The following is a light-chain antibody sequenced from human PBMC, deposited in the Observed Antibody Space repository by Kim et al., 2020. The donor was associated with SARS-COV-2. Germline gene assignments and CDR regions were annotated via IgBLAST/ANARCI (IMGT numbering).Light chain of an antibody. CDR1: KLGDKY. V-gene: IGLV3-1*01. J-gene: IGLJ3*02. Sequence: GSPGQTAIITCSGDKLGDKYACWYQQKPGQSPVLVIYQDSKRPSGIPERFSGSNSGNTATLTISGTQAMDEADYYCQAWDSSTAVFGGGTQLTVL. CDR3: QAWDSSTAV. CDR2: QDS.